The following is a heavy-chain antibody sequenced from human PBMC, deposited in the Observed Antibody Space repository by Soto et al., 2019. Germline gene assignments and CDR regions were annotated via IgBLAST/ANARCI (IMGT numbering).Heavy chain of an antibody. CDR2: ISGSGGST. V-gene: IGHV3-23*01. J-gene: IGHJ4*02. Sequence: EVQLLESGGGLVQPGGSLRLSCAASGVTFSSYAMSWVRQAPGKGLEWVSAISGSGGSTYYADSVKGRFTISRDKSKNTLYLQMNSRRAEDTAVYYCAKDAWFGELYQGWGQGTLVTVSS. D-gene: IGHD3-10*01. CDR1: GVTFSSYA. CDR3: AKDAWFGELYQG.